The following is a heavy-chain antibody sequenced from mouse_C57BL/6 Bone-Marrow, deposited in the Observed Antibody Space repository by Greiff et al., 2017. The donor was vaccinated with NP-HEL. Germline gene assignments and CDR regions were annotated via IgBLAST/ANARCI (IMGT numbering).Heavy chain of an antibody. D-gene: IGHD1-1*01. CDR2: INPSNGGT. Sequence: QVQLKQPGTELVKPGASVKLSCKASGYTFTSYWMHWVKQRPGQGLEWIGNINPSNGGTNYNEKFKRKATLPVDKSSSTAYMQLSSLTSEDAAVYYCARSRVITTVVAHFDYWGQGTTLTVSS. CDR3: ARSRVITTVVAHFDY. V-gene: IGHV1-53*01. CDR1: GYTFTSYW. J-gene: IGHJ2*01.